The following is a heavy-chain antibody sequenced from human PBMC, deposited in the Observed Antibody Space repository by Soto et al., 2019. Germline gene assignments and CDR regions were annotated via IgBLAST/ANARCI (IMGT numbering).Heavy chain of an antibody. J-gene: IGHJ4*02. Sequence: QLQLQESGPGLVKPSETLSLTCTVSGGSLSSSSSYWGWIRQPPGKGLEWIGSMSYSGSTSHIPSLKIRVTLSVDTSQSRFSLKLTSVTAADTAVYYCARHRVPSVYDPIPGCFDSWGQGILVTASS. CDR3: ARHRVPSVYDPIPGCFDS. CDR1: GGSLSSSSSY. CDR2: MSYSGST. D-gene: IGHD5-12*01. V-gene: IGHV4-39*01.